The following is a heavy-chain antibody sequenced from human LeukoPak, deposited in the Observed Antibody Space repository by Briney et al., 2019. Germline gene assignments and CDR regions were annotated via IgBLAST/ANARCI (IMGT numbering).Heavy chain of an antibody. CDR2: IYYSGST. D-gene: IGHD3-10*01. V-gene: IGHV4-61*01. J-gene: IGHJ5*02. Sequence: SETLSLTCTVSGGSVSSGSYYWRWIRQPPGKGLEWIGYIYYSGSTNYNPSLKSRVTISVDTSKNQFSLKLSSVTAADTAVYYCARDRTGPLSYYYGIDPWGQGTLVTVSS. CDR3: ARDRTGPLSYYYGIDP. CDR1: GGSVSSGSYY.